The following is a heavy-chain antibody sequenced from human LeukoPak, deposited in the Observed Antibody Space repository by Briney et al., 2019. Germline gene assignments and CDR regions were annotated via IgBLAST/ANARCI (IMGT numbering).Heavy chain of an antibody. D-gene: IGHD3-3*01. Sequence: GGSLRLSCAACGFTFYDDTMHWVRQTPGRGLEWVSFITWKSHRTHYADSVKGRFTVSRDNSKDSLYLQMNSLRTEDTGLYHCASYGGYRSLGYWGQGTLVTVSS. V-gene: IGHV3-43*01. CDR1: GFTFYDDT. J-gene: IGHJ4*02. CDR2: ITWKSHRT. CDR3: ASYGGYRSLGY.